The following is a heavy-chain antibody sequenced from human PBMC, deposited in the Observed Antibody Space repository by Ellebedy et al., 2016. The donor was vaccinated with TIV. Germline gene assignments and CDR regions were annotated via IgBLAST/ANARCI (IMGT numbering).Heavy chain of an antibody. J-gene: IGHJ4*02. CDR1: GYSFTSYA. Sequence: AASVKVSCKASGYSFTSYAMHWVRQAPGQRLEWIGWINAGIGNTKYSQKFQGRVTITRDTSASTAYMELSSLRSEDTAVYYCARDRAAMAGVDYWGQGALVTVSS. CDR3: ARDRAAMAGVDY. V-gene: IGHV1-3*01. D-gene: IGHD5-18*01. CDR2: INAGIGNT.